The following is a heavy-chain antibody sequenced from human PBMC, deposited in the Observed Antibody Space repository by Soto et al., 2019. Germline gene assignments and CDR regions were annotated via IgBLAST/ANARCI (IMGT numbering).Heavy chain of an antibody. CDR3: ARDGYNRPRSYYLDY. D-gene: IGHD5-12*01. V-gene: IGHV1-69*13. CDR2: IIPIFGTA. J-gene: IGHJ4*02. Sequence: SVKVSCKASGGTFSSYAISWVRQAPGQGLEWMGGIIPIFGTANYAQKFQGRVTITADESTSTAYMELSSLRSEDTAVYYCARDGYNRPRSYYLDYWGQGTLVTVSS. CDR1: GGTFSSYA.